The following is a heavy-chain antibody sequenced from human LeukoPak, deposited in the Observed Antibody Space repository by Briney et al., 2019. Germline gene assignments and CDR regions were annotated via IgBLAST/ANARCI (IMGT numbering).Heavy chain of an antibody. V-gene: IGHV4-39*01. CDR3: ASPKLNCGGDCYLYDY. CDR1: GGSISSSSYY. CDR2: IYYSGST. D-gene: IGHD2-21*02. Sequence: SETLSLTCTVSGGSISSSSYYWGWIRPPPGKGLEWIGSIYYSGSTYYNPSLKSRVTISVDTSKNQFSLKLSSVTAADTAVYYCASPKLNCGGDCYLYDYWGQGTLVTVSS. J-gene: IGHJ4*02.